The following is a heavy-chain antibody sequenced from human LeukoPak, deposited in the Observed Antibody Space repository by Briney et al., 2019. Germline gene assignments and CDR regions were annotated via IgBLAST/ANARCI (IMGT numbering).Heavy chain of an antibody. CDR3: ALHKYYYDSSGYYGMDV. CDR1: GGTFSSYA. D-gene: IGHD3-22*01. J-gene: IGHJ6*02. V-gene: IGHV1-69*01. CDR2: IIPIFDTA. Sequence: SVKVSCKASGGTFSSYAISWVRQAPGQGLEWMGGIIPIFDTANYAQKFQGRVTITADESTSTAYMELSSLRSEDTAVYYCALHKYYYDSSGYYGMDVWGQGTTVTVSS.